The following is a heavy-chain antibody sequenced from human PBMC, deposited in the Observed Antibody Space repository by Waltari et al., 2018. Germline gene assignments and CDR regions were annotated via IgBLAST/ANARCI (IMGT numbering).Heavy chain of an antibody. D-gene: IGHD3-10*01. CDR1: GYTLTSYA. CDR2: ISGSGGST. Sequence: VQLVQSGAEVKKPGASVKVSCKASGYTLTSYAMHWVRQAPGKGLEWVSAISGSGGSTYYADSVKGRFTISRDNSKNTLYLQMNSLRAEDTAVYYCAKDGFDYGAFDIWGQGTMVTVSS. V-gene: IGHV3-23*04. J-gene: IGHJ3*02. CDR3: AKDGFDYGAFDI.